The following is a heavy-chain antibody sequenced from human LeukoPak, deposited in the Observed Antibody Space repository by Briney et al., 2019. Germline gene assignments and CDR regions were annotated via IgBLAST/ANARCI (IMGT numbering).Heavy chain of an antibody. CDR1: GGTFSSYA. CDR3: ARAPNYYDSKDPAFDY. D-gene: IGHD3-22*01. CDR2: IIPIFGTA. J-gene: IGHJ4*02. Sequence: SVKVSCKASGGTFSSYAISWVRQAPGQGLEWMGGIIPIFGTANYAQKFQGRAMITADESTSTAYMELSSLRSEDTAVYYCARAPNYYDSKDPAFDYWGQGTLATVSS. V-gene: IGHV1-69*13.